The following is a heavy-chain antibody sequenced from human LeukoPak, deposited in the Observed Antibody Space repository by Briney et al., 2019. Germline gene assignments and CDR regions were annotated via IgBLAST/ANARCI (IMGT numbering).Heavy chain of an antibody. Sequence: ASVKVSCKASGGTFSSYAISWVRQAPGQGLEWMGGIIPIFGTANYAQKFQGRVTITADESTSTAYMELSSLRSEDTAVYYCARLGSGSYSSGMDVWGQGTTVTVSS. J-gene: IGHJ6*02. V-gene: IGHV1-69*13. CDR3: ARLGSGSYSSGMDV. CDR1: GGTFSSYA. D-gene: IGHD1-26*01. CDR2: IIPIFGTA.